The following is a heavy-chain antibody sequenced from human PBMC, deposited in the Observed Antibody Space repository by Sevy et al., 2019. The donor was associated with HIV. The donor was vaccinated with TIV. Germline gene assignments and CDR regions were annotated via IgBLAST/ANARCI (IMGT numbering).Heavy chain of an antibody. CDR1: GYNFNNYY. D-gene: IGHD1-26*01. Sequence: ASVKVSCKASGYNFNNYYIHWVLQAPGQGLQWMGVINPTSSSTYYPPKFQGRVTMTRDTSTSTVSLDLSSLRSEDTAVYYCARGDGTGRCFDSWGQGTLVTVSS. V-gene: IGHV1-46*02. J-gene: IGHJ4*02. CDR2: INPTSSST. CDR3: ARGDGTGRCFDS.